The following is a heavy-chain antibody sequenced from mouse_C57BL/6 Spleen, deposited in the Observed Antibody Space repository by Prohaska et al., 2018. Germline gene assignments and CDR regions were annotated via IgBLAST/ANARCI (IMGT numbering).Heavy chain of an antibody. Sequence: LKISCKASGYTFTDYYMNWVKQSHGKSLEWIGDINPNNGGTSYNQKFKGKATLTADKSSSTAYMELRSLTSEDSAVYYCAREGAGFAYWGQGTLVTVSA. CDR3: AREGAGFAY. J-gene: IGHJ3*01. CDR1: GYTFTDYY. V-gene: IGHV1-26*01. D-gene: IGHD3-3*01. CDR2: INPNNGGT.